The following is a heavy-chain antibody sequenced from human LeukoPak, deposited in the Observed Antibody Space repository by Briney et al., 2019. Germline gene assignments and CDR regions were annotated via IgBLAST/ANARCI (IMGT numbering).Heavy chain of an antibody. Sequence: ASVKVSCKASGYTVTGYYMHWVRQAPGQGLEWMGWINPNSGGSNYAQKFQGRVTMTRDTSISTAYMELSRLRSDDTAVYYCARDAGYYGSGSTKGVVDYWGQGTLVTVSS. CDR3: ARDAGYYGSGSTKGVVDY. D-gene: IGHD3-10*01. CDR2: INPNSGGS. J-gene: IGHJ4*02. CDR1: GYTVTGYY. V-gene: IGHV1-2*02.